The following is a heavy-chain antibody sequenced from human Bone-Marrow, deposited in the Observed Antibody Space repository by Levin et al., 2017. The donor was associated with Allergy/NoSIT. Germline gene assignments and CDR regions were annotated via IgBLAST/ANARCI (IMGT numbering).Heavy chain of an antibody. CDR1: GFSLSSRGMC. V-gene: IGHV2-70*01. CDR2: IDSDDDK. Sequence: QTLSLTCSFSGFSLSSRGMCVSWIRQPPGKAPEWLALIDSDDDKYYSTSLQTRLTITKDTSKNQVVLTLTNMDPVDTATYYCARTEKAYSSAWLYGLDVWGPGTTVTVSS. J-gene: IGHJ6*02. CDR3: ARTEKAYSSAWLYGLDV. D-gene: IGHD6-19*01.